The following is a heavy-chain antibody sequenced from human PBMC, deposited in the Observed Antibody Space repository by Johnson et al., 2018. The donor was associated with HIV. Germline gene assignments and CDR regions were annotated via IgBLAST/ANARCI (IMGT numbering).Heavy chain of an antibody. CDR2: IRYDGSNK. D-gene: IGHD1-26*01. Sequence: QVQLVESGGGLVQPGGSLRLSCAASGFTFSDYEMNWVRQAPGKGLEWVAFIRYDGSNKYYADSVKGRFTVSRDNSKNTLYLQMNSLRAEDTALYYCAREGGSYKDDAFDIWGQGTVVTVSS. CDR1: GFTFSDYE. CDR3: AREGGSYKDDAFDI. V-gene: IGHV3-33*08. J-gene: IGHJ3*02.